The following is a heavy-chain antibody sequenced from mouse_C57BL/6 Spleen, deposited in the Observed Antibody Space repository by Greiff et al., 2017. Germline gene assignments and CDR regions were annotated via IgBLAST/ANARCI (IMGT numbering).Heavy chain of an antibody. J-gene: IGHJ1*03. CDR1: GYTFNDYE. Sequence: QVQLQQSGAELVRPGASVTLSCKASGYTFNDYEMHWVKQTPVHGLEWIGAIDPETGGTAYNQKFKGKAILTADKSSSTAYMELRSLTSEDSAVYYCTSGMDYYGIYWYFDVWGTVTTVTVSA. D-gene: IGHD1-1*01. CDR2: IDPETGGT. CDR3: TSGMDYYGIYWYFDV. V-gene: IGHV1-15*01.